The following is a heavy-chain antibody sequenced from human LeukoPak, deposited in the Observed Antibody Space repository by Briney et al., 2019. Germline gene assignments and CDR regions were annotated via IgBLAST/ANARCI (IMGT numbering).Heavy chain of an antibody. CDR3: AALNIATRPWCFDY. V-gene: IGHV4-59*01. CDR1: GGPISSYY. D-gene: IGHD6-6*01. Sequence: SETLSLTCTVSGGPISSYYWSWIRQPPGKGLEWIGYIYSIGSTNYNPSLKSRVTISVDTSKNQFSLKLGSVTAADTAVYYCAALNIATRPWCFDYWGQGTLVTVSS. CDR2: IYSIGST. J-gene: IGHJ4*02.